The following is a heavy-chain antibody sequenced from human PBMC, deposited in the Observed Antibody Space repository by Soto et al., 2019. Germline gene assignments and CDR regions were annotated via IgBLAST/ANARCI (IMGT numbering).Heavy chain of an antibody. CDR2: VTASGGGT. J-gene: IGHJ4*02. D-gene: IGHD5-18*01. CDR1: GFIFNNCA. V-gene: IGHV3-23*01. Sequence: GGSLRLSCAASGFIFNNCAMTWVRQAPGKGLEWVSTVTASGGGTFYANSVKGRFTISRDNSRNTLHLQMSSLRVEDTALYYCAKALVPALTAKFGYWGQGTLVTVSS. CDR3: AKALVPALTAKFGY.